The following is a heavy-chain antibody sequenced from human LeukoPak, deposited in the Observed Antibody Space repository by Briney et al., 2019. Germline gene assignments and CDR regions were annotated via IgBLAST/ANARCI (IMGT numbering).Heavy chain of an antibody. CDR2: INHSGST. D-gene: IGHD6-13*01. Sequence: ASETLSLTCAVYGGSFSGYYWSWIRQPPGKGLEWIGEINHSGSTNYNPSLKSRATISVDTSKNQFSLKLSSVTAADTAVYYCARGSGSWWANWFDPWGQGTLVTVSS. CDR1: GGSFSGYY. J-gene: IGHJ5*02. CDR3: ARGSGSWWANWFDP. V-gene: IGHV4-34*01.